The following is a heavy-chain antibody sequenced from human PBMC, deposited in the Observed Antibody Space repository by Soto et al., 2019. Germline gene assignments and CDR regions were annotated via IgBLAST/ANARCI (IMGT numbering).Heavy chain of an antibody. V-gene: IGHV2-70*01. J-gene: IGHJ3*02. CDR2: IDWDDNK. Sequence: SGPTLVNPTQTLTLTCTFSGFSLSTNRMCISWIRQPPGKALEWLALIDWDDNKYYSTSLETRLTISKDTSKNQVVLTMTNMGPVDTATYYCARILXDCRLPGAIGAFDIWGQGTMVTVSS. CDR1: GFSLSTNRMC. D-gene: IGHD1-26*01. CDR3: ARILXDCRLPGAIGAFDI.